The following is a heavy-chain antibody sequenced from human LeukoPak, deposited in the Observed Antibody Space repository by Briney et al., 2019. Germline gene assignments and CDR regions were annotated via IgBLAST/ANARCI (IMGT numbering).Heavy chain of an antibody. J-gene: IGHJ4*02. V-gene: IGHV3-23*01. CDR2: IAGNSYYI. D-gene: IGHD6-19*01. CDR1: GFTFSSYA. Sequence: GGSLRLXCAASGFTFSSYAMSWVRQAPGKGLEWVSDIAGNSYYIYYADSVKGRFTISRDNSKNTLYLQMNSLRAEDTAVYYCAKDYSSGWFLNYWGQGTLVTVSS. CDR3: AKDYSSGWFLNY.